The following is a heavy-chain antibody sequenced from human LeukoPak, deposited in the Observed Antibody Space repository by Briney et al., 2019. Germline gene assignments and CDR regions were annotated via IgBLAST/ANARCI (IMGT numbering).Heavy chain of an antibody. D-gene: IGHD5-18*01. CDR1: GFTFSEYY. CDR3: ATISVGPVDTASDY. V-gene: IGHV3-11*03. J-gene: IGHJ4*02. CDR2: ISSSNNFR. Sequence: GGSLRLSCAASGFTFSEYYMSWIRQAPGKGLEWVSYISSSNNFRNYADSVKGRFTISRDNAKNSLYLQMNSLRAEDTAVYYCATISVGPVDTASDYWGQGTLVTVSS.